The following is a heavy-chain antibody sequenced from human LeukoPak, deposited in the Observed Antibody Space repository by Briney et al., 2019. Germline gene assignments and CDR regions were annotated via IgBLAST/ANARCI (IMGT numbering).Heavy chain of an antibody. CDR3: ARGLIQLWSPARADAFDI. CDR1: GGSTTSYY. J-gene: IGHJ3*02. V-gene: IGHV4-34*01. D-gene: IGHD5-18*01. Sequence: KPSETLSLICTVSGGSTTSYYWSWIRQPPGKGLEWIGEINHSGSTNYNPSLKSRVTISVDTSKNQFSLKLSSVTAADTAVYYCARGLIQLWSPARADAFDIWGQGTMVTVSS. CDR2: INHSGST.